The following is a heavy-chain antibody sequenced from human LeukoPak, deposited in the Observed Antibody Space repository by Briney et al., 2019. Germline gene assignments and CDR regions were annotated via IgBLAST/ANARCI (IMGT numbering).Heavy chain of an antibody. V-gene: IGHV3-23*01. D-gene: IGHD2-2*01. Sequence: GGSLRLSCAASGFTFSSYAMSWVRQAPGKGLEWVSAIRGSGGSTYYADSVKGRFTISRDNSKNTLYLQMNSLRAEDTAVYYCAKDLDCSSTSCYPDYWGQGTLVTVSS. J-gene: IGHJ4*02. CDR3: AKDLDCSSTSCYPDY. CDR1: GFTFSSYA. CDR2: IRGSGGST.